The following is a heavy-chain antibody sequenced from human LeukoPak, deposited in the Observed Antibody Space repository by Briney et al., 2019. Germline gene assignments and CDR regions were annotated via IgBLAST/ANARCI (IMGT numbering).Heavy chain of an antibody. J-gene: IGHJ5*02. D-gene: IGHD6-6*01. V-gene: IGHV4-39*07. CDR3: ARLLGVEPARPSGYWRLVRFDP. CDR2: IYYSGST. CDR1: GGSISSSSYY. Sequence: PETLSLTCTVSGGSISSSSYYWGWIRQPPGKGLEWIGSIYYSGSTYYNPSLKSRVTISVDTSKNQFSLKLSSVTAADTAVYYCARLLGVEPARPSGYWRLVRFDPWGQGTLVTVSS.